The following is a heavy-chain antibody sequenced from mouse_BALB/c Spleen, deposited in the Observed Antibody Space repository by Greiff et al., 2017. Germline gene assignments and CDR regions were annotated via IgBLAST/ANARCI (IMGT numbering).Heavy chain of an antibody. CDR2: ISSGGGST. CDR3: ARQPMITTRSSYAMDY. V-gene: IGHV5-12-1*01. Sequence: EVQGVESGGGLVKPGGSLKLSCAASGFAFSSYDMSWVRQTPEKRLEWVAYISSGGGSTYYPDTVKGRFTISRDNAKNTLYLQMSSLKSEDTAMYYCARQPMITTRSSYAMDYWGQGTSVTVSS. D-gene: IGHD2-4*01. J-gene: IGHJ4*01. CDR1: GFAFSSYD.